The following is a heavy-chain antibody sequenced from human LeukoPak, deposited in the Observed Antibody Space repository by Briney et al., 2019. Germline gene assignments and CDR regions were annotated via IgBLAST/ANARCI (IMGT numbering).Heavy chain of an antibody. V-gene: IGHV3-23*01. Sequence: PGGSLRLSCAASGFTFSSYAMSWVRQAPGKGLEWVSAISGSGGSTYYADSVKGRFTISRDNSKNTLYLQMNSLRAEDTAVYYCAKDRSPQQQILLDAFDIWGQGTMVTVSS. J-gene: IGHJ3*02. D-gene: IGHD6-13*01. CDR3: AKDRSPQQQILLDAFDI. CDR1: GFTFSSYA. CDR2: ISGSGGST.